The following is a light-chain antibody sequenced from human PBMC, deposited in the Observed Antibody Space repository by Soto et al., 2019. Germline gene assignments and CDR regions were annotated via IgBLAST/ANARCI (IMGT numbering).Light chain of an antibody. J-gene: IGKJ4*01. CDR1: QSVSSN. CDR3: RQYGSSALT. CDR2: GAS. Sequence: EIVMTQSPATLSVSPGERATPSCRASQSVSSNLAWYQQKPGQAPRLLIYGASTRATGIPARFSGSGPGTKFTLTISSLQSEDSAVYYCRQYGSSALTFGGGTKV. V-gene: IGKV3-15*01.